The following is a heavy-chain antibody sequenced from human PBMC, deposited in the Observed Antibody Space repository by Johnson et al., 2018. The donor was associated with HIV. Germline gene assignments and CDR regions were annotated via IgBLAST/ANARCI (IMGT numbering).Heavy chain of an antibody. V-gene: IGHV3-20*04. CDR3: ARGKGAAVGLDAYDI. Sequence: VQLVESGGGVVRPGGSLRLSCAASGFTFDDYGMSWVRQAPGKGLEWVSGINWNGGKTGYADSLKGRFTISRDNARNSLYLEMHNLRVEDTALYYCARGKGAAVGLDAYDIWGQGTMVTVSS. J-gene: IGHJ3*02. CDR1: GFTFDDYG. CDR2: INWNGGKT. D-gene: IGHD6-13*01.